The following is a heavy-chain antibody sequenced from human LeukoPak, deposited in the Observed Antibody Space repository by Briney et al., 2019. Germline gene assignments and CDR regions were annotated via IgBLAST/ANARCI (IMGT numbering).Heavy chain of an antibody. CDR3: ARQAVAGYYFDY. V-gene: IGHV4-39*01. D-gene: IGHD6-19*01. Sequence: SETLSLTCTVSGGSISSSSYYWGWIRQPPGKGLEWIGSIYYSGSTYYNPSLKSRVTISVDTSKNQFSLKLSSVTAADTAVHYCARQAVAGYYFDYWGQGTLVTVSS. CDR1: GGSISSSSYY. CDR2: IYYSGST. J-gene: IGHJ4*02.